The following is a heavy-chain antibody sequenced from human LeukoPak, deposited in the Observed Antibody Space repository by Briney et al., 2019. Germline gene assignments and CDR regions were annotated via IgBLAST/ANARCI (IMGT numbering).Heavy chain of an antibody. Sequence: SVKVSCTASGGTFSSYAISWVRQAPGQGLEWMGGIIPIFGTANYAQKFQGRVTITADESTSTAYMELSSLRSEDTAVYYCARALSIGATIRYFDYWGQGTLVTVSS. CDR3: ARALSIGATIRYFDY. CDR1: GGTFSSYA. V-gene: IGHV1-69*01. J-gene: IGHJ4*02. D-gene: IGHD5-12*01. CDR2: IIPIFGTA.